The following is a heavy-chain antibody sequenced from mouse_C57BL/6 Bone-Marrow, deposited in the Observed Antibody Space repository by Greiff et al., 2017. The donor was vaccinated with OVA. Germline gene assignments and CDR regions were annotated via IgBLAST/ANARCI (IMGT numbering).Heavy chain of an antibody. CDR1: GYTFTNYW. CDR3: ARYYYGSSYGY. D-gene: IGHD1-1*01. J-gene: IGHJ2*01. V-gene: IGHV1-63*01. Sequence: VKLVESGAELVRPGTSVKMSCKASGYTFTNYWIGWAKQRPGHGLEWIGDIYPGGGYTNYNEKFKGKATLTADKSSSTAYMQFSSLTSEDSAIYYCARYYYGSSYGYWGQGTTLTVSS. CDR2: IYPGGGYT.